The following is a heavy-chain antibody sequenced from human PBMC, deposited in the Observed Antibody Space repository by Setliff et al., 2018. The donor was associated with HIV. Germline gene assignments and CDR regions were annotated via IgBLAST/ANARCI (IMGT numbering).Heavy chain of an antibody. CDR3: ARLPDINSWPFDY. J-gene: IGHJ4*02. CDR2: IHHSGGT. V-gene: IGHV4-59*11. CDR1: YGSISGHY. Sequence: SETLSLTCTVSYGSISGHYWTWIRQPPGKGLEWIGYIHHSGGTQYNPSLMSRLTTSVDSSKNQFSLSLSSVTAADTAVYYCARLPDINSWPFDYWARGTLVTVSS. D-gene: IGHD6-13*01.